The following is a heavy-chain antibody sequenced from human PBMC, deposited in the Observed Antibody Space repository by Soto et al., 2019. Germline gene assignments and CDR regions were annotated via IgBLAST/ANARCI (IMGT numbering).Heavy chain of an antibody. CDR1: GFTFSTYG. CDR3: AKWDCSSTSCYRFSFDY. Sequence: HVQLVESGGGVVQPGRSLRLSCAASGFTFSTYGMHWVRQAPGKGLEWVAVISYDGTNKYYADSVKGRFTISRDNSKNTLYLQMNSLRAVDTAVYYCAKWDCSSTSCYRFSFDYWGQGTLVTVSS. CDR2: ISYDGTNK. V-gene: IGHV3-30*18. J-gene: IGHJ4*02. D-gene: IGHD2-2*01.